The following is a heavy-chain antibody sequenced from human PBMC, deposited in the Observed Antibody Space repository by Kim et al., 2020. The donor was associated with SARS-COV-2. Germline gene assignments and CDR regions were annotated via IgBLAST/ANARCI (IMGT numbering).Heavy chain of an antibody. D-gene: IGHD2-15*01. Sequence: GGSLRLSCAASGFTFSSYGMHWVRQAPGKGLEWVAVIWYDGSNKYYADSVKGRFTISRDNSKNTLYLQMNSLRAEDTVVYYCARDRLIRPLVAATLGNWFDPWGQGTLVTVSS. CDR2: IWYDGSNK. V-gene: IGHV3-33*01. CDR3: ARDRLIRPLVAATLGNWFDP. J-gene: IGHJ5*02. CDR1: GFTFSSYG.